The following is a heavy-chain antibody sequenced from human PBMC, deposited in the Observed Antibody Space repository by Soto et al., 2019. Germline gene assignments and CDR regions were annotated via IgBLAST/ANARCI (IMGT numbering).Heavy chain of an antibody. J-gene: IGHJ4*02. CDR1: GYTLTELS. CDR2: FDPEDGET. Sequence: ASVKVSCKVSGYTLTELSMHWVRQAPGKGLEWMGGFDPEDGETIYAQKFQGRVTMTEDTSTDTAYMELSSLRSEDTAVYYCATDLVATSYVPFDYWGQGTPVTVSS. V-gene: IGHV1-24*01. CDR3: ATDLVATSYVPFDY. D-gene: IGHD5-12*01.